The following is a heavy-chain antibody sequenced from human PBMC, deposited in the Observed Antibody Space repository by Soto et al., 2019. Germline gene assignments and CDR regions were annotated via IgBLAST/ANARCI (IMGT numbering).Heavy chain of an antibody. CDR2: ISAYNGNT. CDR1: GYTFTSYG. J-gene: IGHJ6*02. D-gene: IGHD3-10*01. V-gene: IGHV1-18*01. CDR3: ARDEGYYYGSGRGYGMDV. Sequence: QVQLVQSGAEVKKPGASVKVSCKASGYTFTSYGISWVRQAPGQGLEWMGWISAYNGNTNYAQKLQGRVTMTTDTXTXTXXMELRRLRSDDTAVYYCARDEGYYYGSGRGYGMDVWGQGTTVTVSS.